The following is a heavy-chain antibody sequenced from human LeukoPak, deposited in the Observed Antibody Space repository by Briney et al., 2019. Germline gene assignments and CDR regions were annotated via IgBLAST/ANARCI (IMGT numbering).Heavy chain of an antibody. J-gene: IGHJ4*02. CDR2: INPNSGGT. Sequence: GASVKVSCKASGYTFTGYYMHWVRQAPGQGLEWMGWINPNSGGTNYAQKFQGRVTMTRDTSISTAYMELSRLRSDDTAVYYCARDFVPVDLWFGDRPGKPGDYWGQGTLVTVSP. V-gene: IGHV1-2*02. CDR1: GYTFTGYY. D-gene: IGHD3-10*01. CDR3: ARDFVPVDLWFGDRPGKPGDY.